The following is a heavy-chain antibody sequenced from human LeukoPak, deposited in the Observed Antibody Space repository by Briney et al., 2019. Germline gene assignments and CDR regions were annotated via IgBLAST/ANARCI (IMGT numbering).Heavy chain of an antibody. D-gene: IGHD3-22*01. J-gene: IGHJ4*02. V-gene: IGHV4-34*01. CDR3: ARGRSSGYYHSRPNYFDY. Sequence: PSETLSLTCAVYGGSFSGYYWSWIRQPPGKGLEWIGEINHSGSTNYNPSLKSRVTISVDTSKNQFSLKLSSVTAADTAVYCCARGRSSGYYHSRPNYFDYWGQGTLVTVSS. CDR2: INHSGST. CDR1: GGSFSGYY.